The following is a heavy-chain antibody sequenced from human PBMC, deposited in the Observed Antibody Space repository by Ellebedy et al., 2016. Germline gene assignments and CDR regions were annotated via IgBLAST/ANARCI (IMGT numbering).Heavy chain of an antibody. CDR2: INSDGSSI. D-gene: IGHD3-9*01. V-gene: IGHV3-74*01. J-gene: IGHJ3*02. Sequence: GESLKISXVVSGFTFSSYWMHWVRQAPGKGLVWVSHINSDGSSISYADSVKGRFTISRDNAKNTLYLQMNSLRAEDTAVYYCAKPPAGILTGYYPEAAFDIWGQGTMVTVSS. CDR1: GFTFSSYW. CDR3: AKPPAGILTGYYPEAAFDI.